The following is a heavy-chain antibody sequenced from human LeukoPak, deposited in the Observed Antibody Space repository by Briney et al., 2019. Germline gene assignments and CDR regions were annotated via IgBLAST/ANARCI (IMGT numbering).Heavy chain of an antibody. D-gene: IGHD1-26*01. CDR3: ARGLSNAWEVQAY. CDR1: GGSITSGSYF. CDR2: MQTNGNT. Sequence: SETLSLTCTVSGGSITSGSYFWTWIRQPAGKVLEWLGRMQTNGNTNYNHSLKSRVAISIVTSQNQFSLQLSSVTAADTSVYYCARGLSNAWEVQAYWGQGTLVTVSS. V-gene: IGHV4-61*02. J-gene: IGHJ4*02.